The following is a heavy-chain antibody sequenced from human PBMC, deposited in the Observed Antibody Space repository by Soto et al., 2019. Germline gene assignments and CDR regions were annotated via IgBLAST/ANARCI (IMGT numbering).Heavy chain of an antibody. V-gene: IGHV1-69*02. CDR1: GGTFSSYT. CDR2: IIPILGIA. CDR3: ARAIAAAGPTNWYFDL. J-gene: IGHJ2*01. Sequence: SVKVSCKASGGTFSSYTISWVRQAPGQGLEWMGRIIPILGIANYAQKFQGRVTITADKSTSTAYMELSSLRSEDTAVYYCARAIAAAGPTNWYFDLWGRGTLVTVSS. D-gene: IGHD6-13*01.